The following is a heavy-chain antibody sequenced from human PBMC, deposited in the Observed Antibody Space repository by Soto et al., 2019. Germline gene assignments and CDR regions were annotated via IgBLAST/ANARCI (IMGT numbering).Heavy chain of an antibody. V-gene: IGHV3-23*01. CDR3: AKAGGGYTKWHFDS. D-gene: IGHD5-12*01. J-gene: IGHJ4*01. CDR1: GFSFSGYA. CDR2: ISGSGATT. Sequence: EVQLLESGGGSVQPGGSLRLSCAASGFSFSGYAMAWVRQAPGKGLEWVSGISGSGATTYYADSVKGRCTISRDNSKNPLSLQVNRLSAEDMAVYYCAKAGGGYTKWHFDSWGHGSLVTVSS.